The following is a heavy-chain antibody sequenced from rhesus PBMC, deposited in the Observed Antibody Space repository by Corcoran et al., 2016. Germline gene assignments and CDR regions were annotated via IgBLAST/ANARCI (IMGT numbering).Heavy chain of an antibody. CDR1: GGSISSNY. Sequence: QLQLQESGPGLVKPSETLSLTCAVSGGSISSNYWSWIRQPPGQGREWIGRISGRGGSPSTDPSLKSRVTISTDTSTDRFSVTLNSVTAADTAVYYFARGPPDFWSGYWSVVSLDVWGRGVLVTVSS. J-gene: IGHJ5-2*02. CDR2: ISGRGGSP. CDR3: ARGPPDFWSGYWSVVSLDV. V-gene: IGHV4-173*01. D-gene: IGHD3-3*01.